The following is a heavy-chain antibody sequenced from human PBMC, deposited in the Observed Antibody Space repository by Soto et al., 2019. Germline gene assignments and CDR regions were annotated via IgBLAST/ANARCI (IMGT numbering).Heavy chain of an antibody. CDR3: ARSNWGSHDAFDI. V-gene: IGHV3-49*04. J-gene: IGHJ3*02. Sequence: PGGSLRLSCTASGFIFDYYAVGWVRQAPGRGLEWLAFIRGRAYGGTTEYAASVKGRFTISKDGSKTTAYLQLNSLETEDTAVYYCARSNWGSHDAFDIWGQGTMVTVSS. CDR2: IRGRAYGGTT. D-gene: IGHD7-27*01. CDR1: GFIFDYYA.